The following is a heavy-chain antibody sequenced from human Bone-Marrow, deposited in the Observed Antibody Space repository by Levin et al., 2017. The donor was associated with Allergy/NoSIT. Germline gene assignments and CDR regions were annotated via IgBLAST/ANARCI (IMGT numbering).Heavy chain of an antibody. CDR1: GFTFSQHA. D-gene: IGHD2/OR15-2a*01. Sequence: GESLKISCLASGFTFSQHAMHWVRQTPGKGLEWLALISYDGDKKYYADSVEGRFTISRDNSKSTLALQLQSLRAEDTAVYYCARDRVGYCYSNTCTDPDYWGPGSLVTVSA. J-gene: IGHJ4*02. CDR3: ARDRVGYCYSNTCTDPDY. CDR2: ISYDGDKK. V-gene: IGHV3-30-3*01.